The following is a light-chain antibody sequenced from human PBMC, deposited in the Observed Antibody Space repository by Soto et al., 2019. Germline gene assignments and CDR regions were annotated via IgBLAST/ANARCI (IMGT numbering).Light chain of an antibody. CDR2: DVS. Sequence: QSVLTQPASVSGSPGQSITISCTGTSSDVGGYNYVSWYQQHPGKAPKLMIYDVSNRPSGVSNRFSGSKSGNTASLTISGLQAGDEADYYCSSYTGSSSLVVFGGGTKGTV. CDR1: SSDVGGYNY. J-gene: IGLJ2*01. CDR3: SSYTGSSSLVV. V-gene: IGLV2-14*01.